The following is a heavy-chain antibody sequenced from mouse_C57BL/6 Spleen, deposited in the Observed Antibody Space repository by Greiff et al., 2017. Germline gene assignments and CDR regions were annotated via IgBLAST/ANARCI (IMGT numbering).Heavy chain of an antibody. J-gene: IGHJ4*01. D-gene: IGHD1-1*01. CDR2: IYPGDGDT. V-gene: IGHV1-82*01. Sequence: QVQLQQSGPELVKPGASGKFSCKAPGYAFSSSWMNWVKQRPGKGLEWIGRIYPGDGDTNSNGQFKGKATLTADKSSSTAYMQLSSLTSEDSAVYFSASYYYGSPLDYAMDYWGQGTSVTVSS. CDR3: ASYYYGSPLDYAMDY. CDR1: GYAFSSSW.